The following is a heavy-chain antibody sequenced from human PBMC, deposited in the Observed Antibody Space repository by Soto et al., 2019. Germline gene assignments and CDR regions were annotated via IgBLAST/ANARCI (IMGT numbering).Heavy chain of an antibody. Sequence: GGSLRLSCAASGFTFSSYSMHWVRQAPGEGLEWVAVISYDGRNKYYADSVKGRFTISRDNSKNTLFLQMNSLRTEDTAVYFCASGYTPEYYSYGMDVWGQGTTVTVSS. V-gene: IGHV3-30*04. CDR2: ISYDGRNK. J-gene: IGHJ6*02. D-gene: IGHD5-18*01. CDR1: GFTFSSYS. CDR3: ASGYTPEYYSYGMDV.